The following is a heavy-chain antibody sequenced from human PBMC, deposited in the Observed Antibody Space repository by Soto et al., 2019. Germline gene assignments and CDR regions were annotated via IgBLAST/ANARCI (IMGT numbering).Heavy chain of an antibody. D-gene: IGHD6-13*01. CDR2: IYYSGRT. V-gene: IGHV4-30-4*01. Sequence: QVQLQESGPGLVKPSQTLSLTCTVSGGSISSGDYYWSWIRQPPGKGLEWIGSIYYSGRTSYNPSLKSRVTISVDTSKNHFSLKLSAVTAADTAVYYCARSTGLAADDYWGQGTLVTVSS. J-gene: IGHJ4*02. CDR1: GGSISSGDYY. CDR3: ARSTGLAADDY.